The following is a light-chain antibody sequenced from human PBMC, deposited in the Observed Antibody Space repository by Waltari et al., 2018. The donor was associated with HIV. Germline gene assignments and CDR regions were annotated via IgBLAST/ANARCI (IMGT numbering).Light chain of an antibody. J-gene: IGKJ4*01. V-gene: IGKV4-1*01. CDR1: QTVFYSSNNKNY. CDR3: QQTYTIPPT. CDR2: WAS. Sequence: DIVMTQSPDSLAVSLGERATIKCKSSQTVFYSSNNKNYLSWYQQKAGQPPKLIIDWASSRQSGVPDRFSGSGSGTDFTLTISSLQAEDVAVYFCQQTYTIPPTFGGGTKVEIK.